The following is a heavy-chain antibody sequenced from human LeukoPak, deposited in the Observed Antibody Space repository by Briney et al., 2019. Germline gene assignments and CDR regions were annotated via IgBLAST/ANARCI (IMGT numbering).Heavy chain of an antibody. Sequence: SETLSLTCAVSGGSLSSGGYSWSWLRQPPGTGLEWIGYIYHSGSTYYNPSLKSRVTISVDRSKNQFSLKLSSVTAADTAVYYCARARFAMVRGVSWFDPWGQGTLVTVSS. CDR3: ARARFAMVRGVSWFDP. CDR1: GGSLSSGGYS. J-gene: IGHJ5*02. CDR2: IYHSGST. D-gene: IGHD3-10*01. V-gene: IGHV4-30-2*01.